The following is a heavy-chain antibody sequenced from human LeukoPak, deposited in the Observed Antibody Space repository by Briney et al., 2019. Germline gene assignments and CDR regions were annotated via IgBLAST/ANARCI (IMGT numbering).Heavy chain of an antibody. CDR1: GFTFSSYG. V-gene: IGHV3-30*18. CDR3: AKDALGYCSGGSCSTRSWFDP. Sequence: PGGSLRLSCAASGFTFSSYGMHWVRQAPGKGLEWVAVISYDGSNKYYADSVKGRFTISRDNSKHTLYLQMNSLRAEDTAVYYCAKDALGYCSGGSCSTRSWFDPLGQGTLVTGSS. D-gene: IGHD2-15*01. CDR2: ISYDGSNK. J-gene: IGHJ5*02.